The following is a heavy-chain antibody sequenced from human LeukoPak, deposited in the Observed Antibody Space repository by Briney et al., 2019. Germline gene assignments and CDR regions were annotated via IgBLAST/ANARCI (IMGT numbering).Heavy chain of an antibody. V-gene: IGHV3-9*01. CDR1: GFTFSSYA. Sequence: GGSLRLSCAASGFTFSSYAMSWVRQAPGKGLEWVSGISWNSGSIGYADSVKGRFTISRDNAKNSLYLQMNSLRAEDTALYYCAKDRGGYYDSSGYSPFQHWGQGTLVTVSS. J-gene: IGHJ1*01. CDR2: ISWNSGSI. D-gene: IGHD3-22*01. CDR3: AKDRGGYYDSSGYSPFQH.